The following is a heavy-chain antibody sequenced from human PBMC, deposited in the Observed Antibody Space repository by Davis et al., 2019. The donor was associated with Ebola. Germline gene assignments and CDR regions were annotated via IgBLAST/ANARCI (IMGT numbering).Heavy chain of an antibody. D-gene: IGHD2/OR15-2a*01. CDR3: ARTVLQGWFDP. CDR2: IYYSGST. V-gene: IGHV4-59*01. CDR1: GGSISSYY. J-gene: IGHJ5*02. Sequence: SETLFLTCTVSGGSISSYYWSWIRQPPGKGLEWIGYIYYSGSTNYNPSLKSRVTISVDTSKNQFSLKLSSVTAADTAVYYCARTVLQGWFDPWGQGTLVTVSS.